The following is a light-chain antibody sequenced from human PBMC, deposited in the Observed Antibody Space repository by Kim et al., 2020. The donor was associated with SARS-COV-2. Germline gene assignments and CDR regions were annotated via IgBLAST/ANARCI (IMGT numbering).Light chain of an antibody. CDR1: SSAVGGYKY. CDR3: SSYRSSAYV. CDR2: DVS. J-gene: IGLJ1*01. V-gene: IGLV2-14*03. Sequence: QSALTQPASVSGSPGQSITISCTGTSSAVGGYKYVSWYRQYPGKAPKLMIYDVSKRPSGVSNRFSGSKSGNTASLTISGLQAEDEADYYCSSYRSSAYVFGTGTKVTVL.